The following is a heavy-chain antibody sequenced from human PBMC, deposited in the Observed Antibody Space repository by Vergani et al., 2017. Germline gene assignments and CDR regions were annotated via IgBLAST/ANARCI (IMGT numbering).Heavy chain of an antibody. V-gene: IGHV3-15*07. CDR2: IKSTFDRGTT. CDR3: TTDPRYCGDCSCYWLRDHHYYGMDV. Sequence: EVQLVESGGSIVKPGGSLRLSCVASGFSFRNAWMNWVRRTPGKGLEWVGRIKSTFDRGTTDYAAAVKGRFTISRDDSKNTLFLQMNGLKTEDIGVYYCTTDPRYCGDCSCYWLRDHHYYGMDVWGQGTTVTVSS. CDR1: GFSFRNAW. J-gene: IGHJ6*02. D-gene: IGHD2-21*01.